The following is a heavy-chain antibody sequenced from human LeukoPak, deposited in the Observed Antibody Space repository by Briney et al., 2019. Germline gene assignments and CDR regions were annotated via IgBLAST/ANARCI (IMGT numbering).Heavy chain of an antibody. CDR2: ISYDGSNK. V-gene: IGHV3-30-3*01. CDR1: GFTFSSYA. CDR3: ARDEVDTAMVGYYYYGMDV. J-gene: IGHJ6*02. Sequence: PGRSLRLSCAAFGFTFSSYAMHWVRQAPGKGLEWVAVISYDGSNKYYVDSVKGRFTISRDNSKNTLYLQMNSLRAEDTAVYYCARDEVDTAMVGYYYYGMDVWGQGTTVTVSS. D-gene: IGHD5-18*01.